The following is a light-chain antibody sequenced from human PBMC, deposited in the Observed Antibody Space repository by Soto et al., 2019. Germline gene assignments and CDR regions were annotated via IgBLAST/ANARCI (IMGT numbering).Light chain of an antibody. CDR3: QQHNKWPLT. V-gene: IGKV3-20*01. J-gene: IGKJ4*01. CDR2: GAS. Sequence: EIVLTQSPGTLSLSPGERATLSCRASQSVSSSYLAWYQQKPGQAPRLLIYGASSRATGIPDRFSGSGSGTDFTLTISRLEPEDFAVYYCQQHNKWPLTFGGGTRVEIK. CDR1: QSVSSSY.